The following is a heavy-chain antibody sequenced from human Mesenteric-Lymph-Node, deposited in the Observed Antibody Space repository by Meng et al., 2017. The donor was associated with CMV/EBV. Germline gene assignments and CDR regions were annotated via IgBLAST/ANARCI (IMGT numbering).Heavy chain of an antibody. CDR3: ALDGQRVVLYYFDS. D-gene: IGHD3-3*01. V-gene: IGHV3-30*02. CDR1: GFTFSSYG. CDR2: IRYDGSNK. Sequence: GESLKISCAASGFTFSSYGMHWVRQAPGKGLEWVAFIRYDGSNKYYADSVKGRFTISRDNSKNTLYLQMNSLRPDDTATYYCALDGQRVVLYYFDSWGQGTLVTVSS. J-gene: IGHJ4*02.